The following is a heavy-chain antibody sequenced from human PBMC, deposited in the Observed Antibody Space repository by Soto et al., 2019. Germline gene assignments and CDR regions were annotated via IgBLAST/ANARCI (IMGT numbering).Heavy chain of an antibody. CDR3: AHSPFTSGWYYFAY. D-gene: IGHD6-19*01. J-gene: IGHJ4*02. CDR2: IYSNDDK. V-gene: IGHV2-5*01. Sequence: QITLKESGPTVVKPTQTLTLTCTFSGFSLTTSTVGVGWIRQPPGKALEWLALIYSNDDKRYSPSLKSRLTITKDTSKIPVVLTMTPMDPVDTATYYCAHSPFTSGWYYFAYWGQGTLVTVSS. CDR1: GFSLTTSTVG.